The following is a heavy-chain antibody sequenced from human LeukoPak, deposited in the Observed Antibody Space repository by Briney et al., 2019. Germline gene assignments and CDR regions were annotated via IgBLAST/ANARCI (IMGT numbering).Heavy chain of an antibody. CDR3: ARDGMYSGAFDI. V-gene: IGHV3-48*01. D-gene: IGHD1-26*01. Sequence: PGGSLRLSCAASGFTVSSNYMNWVRQAPGKGLEWVSYISSSSSTIYYTDSVKGRFTISRDNAKNSLSLQMNSLRAEDTAVYYCARDGMYSGAFDIWGQGTMVTVSS. CDR1: GFTVSSNY. CDR2: ISSSSSTI. J-gene: IGHJ3*02.